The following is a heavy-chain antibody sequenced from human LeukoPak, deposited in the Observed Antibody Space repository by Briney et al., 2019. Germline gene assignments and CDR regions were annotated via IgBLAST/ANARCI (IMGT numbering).Heavy chain of an antibody. D-gene: IGHD6-19*01. Sequence: GGSLRLSCAVSGFTLNEHAVSWVRQAPGKGLEWVSAIIDVGDTYYADSVKGRFTIYRDNSKNTLYLQMNSLRAEDTAVYYCARDISGWYSGGYFRMDVWGQGTTVTVSS. CDR3: ARDISGWYSGGYFRMDV. CDR2: IIDVGDT. CDR1: GFTLNEHA. V-gene: IGHV3-23*01. J-gene: IGHJ6*02.